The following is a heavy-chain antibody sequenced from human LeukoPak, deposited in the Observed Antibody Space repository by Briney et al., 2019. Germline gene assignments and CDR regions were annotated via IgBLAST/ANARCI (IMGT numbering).Heavy chain of an antibody. CDR3: ARGSDFWSRQFDY. J-gene: IGHJ4*02. D-gene: IGHD3-3*01. Sequence: PSETLSLTCAVSGGSISSGGYSWSWIRQPPGKGLEWIGEINHSGSTNYNPSLKSRVTISVDTSKNQFSLKLSSVTAADTAVYYCARGSDFWSRQFDYWGQGTLVTVSS. CDR2: INHSGST. CDR1: GGSISSGGYS. V-gene: IGHV4-34*01.